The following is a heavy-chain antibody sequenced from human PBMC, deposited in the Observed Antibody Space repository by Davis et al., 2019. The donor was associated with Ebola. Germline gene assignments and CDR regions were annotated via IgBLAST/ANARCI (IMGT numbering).Heavy chain of an antibody. Sequence: SETLSLTCTVSGGSISSGGYYWSWIRQHPGKGLEWIGYIYYSGSTYHNPSLKSRVTMSVDTSKNQFSLKLSSVTAADTAVYYCARTTVVAPKFDYWGLGTLVTVSS. CDR3: ARTTVVAPKFDY. CDR1: GGSISSGGYY. D-gene: IGHD4-23*01. J-gene: IGHJ4*02. V-gene: IGHV4-30-4*08. CDR2: IYYSGST.